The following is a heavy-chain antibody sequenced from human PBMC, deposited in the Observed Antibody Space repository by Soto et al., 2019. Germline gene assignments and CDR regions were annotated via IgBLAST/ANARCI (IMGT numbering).Heavy chain of an antibody. D-gene: IGHD3-22*01. CDR2: IRSKANSYAT. CDR1: GFTFSGSA. CDR3: TCHPLRVITRAYYLYNKDV. Sequence: GGSLRLSCAASGFTFSGSAMHWVRQASGKGLEWVGRIRSKANSYATAYAASVKGRFTISRDDSKKTAYLQMNSLKTEDIAVYYCTCHPLRVITRAYYLYNKDVSRKGTTDTVAS. V-gene: IGHV3-73*01. J-gene: IGHJ6*03.